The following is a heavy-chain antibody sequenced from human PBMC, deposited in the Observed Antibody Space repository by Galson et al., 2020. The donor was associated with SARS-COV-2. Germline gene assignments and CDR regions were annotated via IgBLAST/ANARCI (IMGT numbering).Heavy chain of an antibody. Sequence: SETLSLTCAVSGYSISSGYYWGWIRQPPGKGLEWIGSIYHSGSTYYNPSLKSRVTISVDTSKNQFSLKLSSVTAADTAVYYCARHFSRWHFDLWGRGTLVTVSS. CDR2: IYHSGST. D-gene: IGHD3-3*02. J-gene: IGHJ2*01. CDR1: GYSISSGYY. CDR3: ARHFSRWHFDL. V-gene: IGHV4-38-2*01.